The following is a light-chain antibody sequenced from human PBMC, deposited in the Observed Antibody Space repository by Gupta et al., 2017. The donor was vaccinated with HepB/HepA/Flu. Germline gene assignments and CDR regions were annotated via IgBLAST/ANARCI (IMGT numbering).Light chain of an antibody. CDR2: GAS. CDR3: QHYDDSIPLI. Sequence: EIVLTQSPGTLSLSPGERATLSCRASQSFTSGYLAWYQQKPGQAPRLLIYGASSRATGIPDRFSGSESGTDFTLTISRLEPEDFAVYYCQHYDDSIPLIFGGGTKVEMK. V-gene: IGKV3-20*01. CDR1: QSFTSGY. J-gene: IGKJ4*01.